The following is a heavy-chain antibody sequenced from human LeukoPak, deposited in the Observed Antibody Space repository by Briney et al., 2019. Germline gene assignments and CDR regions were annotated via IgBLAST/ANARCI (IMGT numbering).Heavy chain of an antibody. V-gene: IGHV4-4*07. Sequence: SQTLSLTCTVSGGSVTSFHWYWIRQPAGKGLQWIGRIHTNGDIKYNPSLKSRVSVSVDRSKNQFSLRLYSVTAADTAVYYCARSRPASGSIDYWGQGTLLTVSS. J-gene: IGHJ4*02. CDR2: IHTNGDI. D-gene: IGHD1-1*01. CDR3: ARSRPASGSIDY. CDR1: GGSVTSFH.